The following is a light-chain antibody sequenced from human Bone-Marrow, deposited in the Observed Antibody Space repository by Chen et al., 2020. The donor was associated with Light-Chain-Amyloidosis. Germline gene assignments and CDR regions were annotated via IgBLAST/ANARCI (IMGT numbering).Light chain of an antibody. CDR3: QSADSSGTYEVI. Sequence: SYELTQPPSVSVSPGQTASNPCSGDDLPTKYAYWYQQKPGQAPVLVIHRDTERPSGISERFSGSISGTTATLTISGVHAEDEADYHCQSADSSGTYEVIFGGGTKLTVL. CDR1: DLPTKY. V-gene: IGLV3-25*03. CDR2: RDT. J-gene: IGLJ2*01.